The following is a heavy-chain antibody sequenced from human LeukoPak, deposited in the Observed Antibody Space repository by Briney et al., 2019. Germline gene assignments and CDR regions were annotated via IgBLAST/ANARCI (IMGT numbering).Heavy chain of an antibody. CDR3: ARVGEGVVVPAARRYYYYMDV. J-gene: IGHJ6*03. Sequence: PSETLSLTCTVSGGSISSGSYYWSWIRQPAGKGLEWIGRIYTSGSTNYNPSLKSRVTISVDTPKNQFSLKLSSVTAADTAVYYCARVGEGVVVPAARRYYYYMDVWGKGTTVTVSS. D-gene: IGHD2-2*01. V-gene: IGHV4-61*02. CDR2: IYTSGST. CDR1: GGSISSGSYY.